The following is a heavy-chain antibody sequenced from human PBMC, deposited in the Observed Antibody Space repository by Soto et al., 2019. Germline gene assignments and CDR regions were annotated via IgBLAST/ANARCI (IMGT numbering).Heavy chain of an antibody. D-gene: IGHD3-3*01. CDR2: IIPIFGTA. CDR1: GGTCSIYA. J-gene: IGHJ6*02. V-gene: IGHV1-69*06. Sequence: GAAVKVSCKASGGTCSIYAISWVLQSALQWLEWMGGIIPIFGTANYAQKFQGRVTITADKSTSTAYMELSSLRSEDTAVYYCARERYYDFWSGYYTGPLLADYYYGMDVWGQGTTVTVSS. CDR3: ARERYYDFWSGYYTGPLLADYYYGMDV.